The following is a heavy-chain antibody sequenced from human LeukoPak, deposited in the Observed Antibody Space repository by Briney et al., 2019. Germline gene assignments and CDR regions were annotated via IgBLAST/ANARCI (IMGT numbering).Heavy chain of an antibody. D-gene: IGHD2/OR15-2a*01. V-gene: IGHV1-2*02. J-gene: IGHJ4*02. CDR3: ARVRNLYADFDY. Sequence: GASVKVSCKASGYTFTGYYMHWARQAPGQGLEWMGWINPNSGGTNYAQKFQGRVTMTRDTSISTAYMELSRPRSDDTAVYYCARVRNLYADFDYWGQGTLVTVSS. CDR1: GYTFTGYY. CDR2: INPNSGGT.